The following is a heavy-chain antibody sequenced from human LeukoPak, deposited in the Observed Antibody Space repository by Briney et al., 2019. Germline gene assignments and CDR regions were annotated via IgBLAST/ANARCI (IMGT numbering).Heavy chain of an antibody. CDR3: ARLYSSGWYDWFDP. CDR2: IKQDGSEK. V-gene: IGHV3-7*01. CDR1: GFTVSSNE. J-gene: IGHJ5*02. D-gene: IGHD6-19*01. Sequence: GGSLRLSCAASGFTVSSNEMSWVRQAPGKGLEWVANIKQDGSEKYYVDSVKGRFTISRDNAKNSLYLQMNSLRAEDTAVYYCARLYSSGWYDWFDPWGQGTLVTVSS.